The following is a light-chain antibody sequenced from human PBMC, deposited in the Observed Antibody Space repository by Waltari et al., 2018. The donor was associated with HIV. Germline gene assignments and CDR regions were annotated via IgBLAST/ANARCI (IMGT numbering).Light chain of an antibody. V-gene: IGLV2-14*01. CDR2: EVT. CDR3: SSYTSSSTYV. J-gene: IGLJ1*01. Sequence: QSALTQPASVSGSPGQSITIPCTGTSSDVGDYKYVSWYQQHPGKAPKLMIYEVTYRPSGVSNRFSGSKSGNTASLTISGLQAEDEADYYCSSYTSSSTYVFGTGTKVTVL. CDR1: SSDVGDYKY.